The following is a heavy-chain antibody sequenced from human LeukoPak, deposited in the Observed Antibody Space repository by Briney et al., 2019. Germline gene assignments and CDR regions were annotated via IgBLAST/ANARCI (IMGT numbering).Heavy chain of an antibody. D-gene: IGHD6-19*01. V-gene: IGHV4-38-2*02. CDR3: ARGIAVARNDAFDI. Sequence: PSETLSLTCTVSGYSISSGYYWGWMRQPPGKGLEWIGSIYHGGNTYYNPSLNSRGTISVDTSENQFSLKVSSVTAADTAVYYCARGIAVARNDAFDIWGQGTMVTVSS. CDR2: IYHGGNT. CDR1: GYSISSGYY. J-gene: IGHJ3*02.